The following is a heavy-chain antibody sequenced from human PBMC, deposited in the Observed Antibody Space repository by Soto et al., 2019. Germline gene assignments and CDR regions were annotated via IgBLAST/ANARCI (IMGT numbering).Heavy chain of an antibody. CDR2: IKQDGSEK. J-gene: IGHJ4*02. V-gene: IGHV3-7*05. Sequence: EVQLVESGGGLVQPGGSLRLSCAASGFTFSSYWMSWVRQAPGKGLEWVANIKQDGSEKYYVDSVKGRFTISRDNARNSLYLQMNSLRAEDTAVYYCARATFHSGGSWLFFDYWGQGTLVTVSS. CDR3: ARATFHSGGSWLFFDY. D-gene: IGHD2-15*01. CDR1: GFTFSSYW.